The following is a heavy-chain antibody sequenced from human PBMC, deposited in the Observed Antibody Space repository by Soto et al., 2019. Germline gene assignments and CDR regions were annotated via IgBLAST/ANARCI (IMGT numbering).Heavy chain of an antibody. Sequence: QVQLVESGGGLVKPGGSLRLSCAASGFTFSDYYMSWIRQAPGKGLEWVSYISSSGSTIYYADSVKGRFTISRDNAKNSLDLQMNSLRAEDRAVYSWARVRYYGSGSSINWFGPWGQGALVTVSS. V-gene: IGHV3-11*01. CDR1: GFTFSDYY. D-gene: IGHD3-10*01. J-gene: IGHJ5*02. CDR2: ISSSGSTI. CDR3: ARVRYYGSGSSINWFGP.